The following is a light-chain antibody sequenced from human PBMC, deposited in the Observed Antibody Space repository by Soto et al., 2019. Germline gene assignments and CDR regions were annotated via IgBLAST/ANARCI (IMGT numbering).Light chain of an antibody. CDR3: QQYNNWPPT. CDR1: QSVGSS. Sequence: EIVMTQSPATLSVSPGERATLSCMASQSVGSSLAWYQQEPGQAPRLLIYGASTRATGIPARFSGSGSGTEFTLTISSLQSDDFAVYHCQQYNNWPPTFGHGTRLEIK. J-gene: IGKJ5*01. V-gene: IGKV3-15*01. CDR2: GAS.